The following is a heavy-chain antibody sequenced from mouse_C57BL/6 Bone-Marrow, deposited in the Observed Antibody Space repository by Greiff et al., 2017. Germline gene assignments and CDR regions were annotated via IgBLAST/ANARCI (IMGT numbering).Heavy chain of an antibody. J-gene: IGHJ4*01. Sequence: VQLQQSGAELARPGASVKLSCKASGYTFTSYGISWVKQRTGQGLEWIGEIYPRSGNTYYNEKLKSKATLSVETSSRTAYMELSSLTSEDSAVYYCARSYDYDGYTFDYWGQGTSVTVSS. D-gene: IGHD2-4*01. CDR3: ARSYDYDGYTFDY. CDR1: GYTFTSYG. V-gene: IGHV1-81*01. CDR2: IYPRSGNT.